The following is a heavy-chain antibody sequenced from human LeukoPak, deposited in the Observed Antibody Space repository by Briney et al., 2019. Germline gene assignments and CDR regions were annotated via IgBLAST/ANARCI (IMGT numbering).Heavy chain of an antibody. CDR1: GFPFNSDD. CDR3: ARGYSGSSLPALFDY. V-gene: IGHV3-23*01. J-gene: IGHJ4*02. Sequence: PGGSLRLSCAASGFPFNSDDMSWVRQAPGKGLEWVAGISSSGESTYYADSVKGRFTISRDNSKNTLYLQMNSLRAEDTAVYYCARGYSGSSLPALFDYWGQGTLVTVSS. D-gene: IGHD1-26*01. CDR2: ISSSGEST.